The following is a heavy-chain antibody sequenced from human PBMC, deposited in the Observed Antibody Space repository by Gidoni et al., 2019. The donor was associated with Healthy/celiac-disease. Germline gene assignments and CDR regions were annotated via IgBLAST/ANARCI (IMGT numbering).Heavy chain of an antibody. D-gene: IGHD3-16*01. CDR2: IYYSGST. Sequence: QVQLQESGPGLVKPSETLSLTCTVSGGAISSYYWSWIRQPPGKGLEWIGYIYYSGSTTYNPSLKSRVTISVDTSKNQFSLKLSSVTAADTAVYYCASQQTWGYYFDYWGQGTLVTVSS. V-gene: IGHV4-59*08. J-gene: IGHJ4*02. CDR3: ASQQTWGYYFDY. CDR1: GGAISSYY.